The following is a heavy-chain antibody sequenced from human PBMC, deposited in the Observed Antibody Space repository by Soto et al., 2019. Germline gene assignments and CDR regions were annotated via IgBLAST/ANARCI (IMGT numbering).Heavy chain of an antibody. D-gene: IGHD3-10*01. CDR3: ASICFGEWAFDV. V-gene: IGHV4-59*12. CDR2: IYYSGST. Sequence: SETLSLTCTVSGASMNNYYWTWIRQPPGKGLEWIGYIYYSGSTIYNPSLESRVTISVDTSKNQFSLKLTSVTAADTAVYYCASICFGEWAFDVRGQRTPVTVSS. J-gene: IGHJ4*02. CDR1: GASMNNYY.